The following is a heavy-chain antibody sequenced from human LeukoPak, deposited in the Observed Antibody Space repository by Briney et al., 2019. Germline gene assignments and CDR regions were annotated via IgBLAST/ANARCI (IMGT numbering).Heavy chain of an antibody. D-gene: IGHD3-22*01. CDR2: IYYSGST. Sequence: PSETLSLTCTVSGGSISGYYWSWIRQPPGKGLEWIGYIYYSGSTNYNPSLKSRVTISVGTSKNQFSLKLSSVTAADTAVYYCARAHPNYYDSSGYYPPDAFDIWGQGTMVTVSS. J-gene: IGHJ3*02. CDR3: ARAHPNYYDSSGYYPPDAFDI. V-gene: IGHV4-59*01. CDR1: GGSISGYY.